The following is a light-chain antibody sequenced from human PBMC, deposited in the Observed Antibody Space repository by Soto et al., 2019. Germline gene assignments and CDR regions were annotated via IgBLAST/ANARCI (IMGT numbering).Light chain of an antibody. J-gene: IGKJ1*01. CDR1: QSLFYSSTNKNY. Sequence: DAVMTQSPDSLAVSLGERATINCKSSQSLFYSSTNKNYLAWYQQKPGQPPKLLIYWASTRESGVPDRFTGSGSGTDFSLTISSLQAEDVAVYYCQQYLWTPWTFGQGAKVEIK. CDR2: WAS. V-gene: IGKV4-1*01. CDR3: QQYLWTPWT.